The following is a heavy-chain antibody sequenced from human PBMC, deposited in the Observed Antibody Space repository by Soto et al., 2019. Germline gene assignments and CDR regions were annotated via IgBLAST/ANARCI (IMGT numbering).Heavy chain of an antibody. CDR2: IYYSGST. V-gene: IGHV4-31*03. CDR1: GGSISSGGYY. CDR3: ARDIRRLRDDPTYNWFDP. J-gene: IGHJ5*02. Sequence: SETLSLTCTVSGGSISSGGYYWSWIRQHPGKGLEWIGYIYYSGSTYYNPSLKSRVTISVDTSKNQFSLKLSSVTAADTAVYYCARDIRRLRDDPTYNWFDPWGQGTLVTVSS. D-gene: IGHD5-12*01.